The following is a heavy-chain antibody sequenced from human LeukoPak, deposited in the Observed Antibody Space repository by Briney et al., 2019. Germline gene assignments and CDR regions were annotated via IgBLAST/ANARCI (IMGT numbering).Heavy chain of an antibody. J-gene: IGHJ4*02. Sequence: GGSLRLSCAASGFTLSSYAMSWVRQAPGKGLEWVALIGHDGADKYYADSVKGRFLISRDNSKNMLFLQMNSLIIEDTAVYYCARNSDYYDYSPQSVWGQGTLVIVS. D-gene: IGHD3-22*01. V-gene: IGHV3-30*04. CDR2: IGHDGADK. CDR3: ARNSDYYDYSPQSV. CDR1: GFTLSSYA.